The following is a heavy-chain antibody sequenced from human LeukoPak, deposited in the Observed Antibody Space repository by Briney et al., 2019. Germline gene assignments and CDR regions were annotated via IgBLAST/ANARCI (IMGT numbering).Heavy chain of an antibody. CDR3: ARDRGFEYSSSSKWGGYYYYMDV. J-gene: IGHJ6*03. D-gene: IGHD6-6*01. Sequence: PSETLSLTCAVNGGSFSGYYWSWIRQPPGKGLEWIGEIDHSGSTTYNPSLKSRVTISVDTSKNQFSLKLRSVTAADTAVYYCARDRGFEYSSSSKWGGYYYYMDVWGKGTTVTVSS. V-gene: IGHV4-34*01. CDR2: IDHSGST. CDR1: GGSFSGYY.